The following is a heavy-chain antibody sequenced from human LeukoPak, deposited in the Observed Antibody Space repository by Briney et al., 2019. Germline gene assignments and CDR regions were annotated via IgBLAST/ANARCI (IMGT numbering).Heavy chain of an antibody. CDR2: NYHSGSA. CDR3: ARANDRGGTSPLDY. V-gene: IGHV4-38-2*01. D-gene: IGHD2-2*01. J-gene: IGHJ4*02. Sequence: SETLSLTCGVSNYSIRRGSYWSWTGTPPGKGLEWSGSNYHSGSAYYSSSLQRRVTISGDTSKNHFSMKLTSVTAADTAVYYCARANDRGGTSPLDYWGQGTLVTVSS. CDR1: NYSIRRGSY.